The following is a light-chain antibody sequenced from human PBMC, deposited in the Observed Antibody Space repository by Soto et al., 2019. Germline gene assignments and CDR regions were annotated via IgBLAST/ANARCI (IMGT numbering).Light chain of an antibody. CDR3: QQYGDSPWT. J-gene: IGKJ1*01. CDR1: QTVTSSF. V-gene: IGKV3-20*01. CDR2: GAS. Sequence: EIVLTQPPGTLSLSPGERATLSCRASQTVTSSFLAWYQRKPGQAPRLLIYGASDRATGIPDRFSGSGSGTDFTLTISRLEPEDFAVYYCQQYGDSPWTFGQGTKVEIK.